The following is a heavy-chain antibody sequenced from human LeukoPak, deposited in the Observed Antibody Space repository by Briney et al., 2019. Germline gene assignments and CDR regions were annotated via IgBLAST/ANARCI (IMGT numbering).Heavy chain of an antibody. Sequence: ASVKVSCKASGYTFTGCYMHWVRQAPGQALEWMGWINPNSGGTNYAQKLQGRVTMTTDTSTSTAYMELRSLRSDDTAVYYCARSFSGLDAFDIWGQGTMVTVSS. CDR1: GYTFTGCY. CDR3: ARSFSGLDAFDI. V-gene: IGHV1-2*02. D-gene: IGHD5-12*01. J-gene: IGHJ3*02. CDR2: INPNSGGT.